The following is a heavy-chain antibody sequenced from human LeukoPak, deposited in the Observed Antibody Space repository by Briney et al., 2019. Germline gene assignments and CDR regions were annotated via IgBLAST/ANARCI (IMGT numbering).Heavy chain of an antibody. CDR3: ARQSRRISGSLVLDY. V-gene: IGHV4-59*08. Sequence: PSETLSLTCTVSGGSISSYYWSWIRQPPGKGLEWIGYIYYSGSTNYNPSLKSLVTISVDTSKNQFSLKLSSVTAPDTAVYYCARQSRRISGSLVLDYWGQGTLVTVSS. D-gene: IGHD1-26*01. CDR1: GGSISSYY. J-gene: IGHJ4*02. CDR2: IYYSGST.